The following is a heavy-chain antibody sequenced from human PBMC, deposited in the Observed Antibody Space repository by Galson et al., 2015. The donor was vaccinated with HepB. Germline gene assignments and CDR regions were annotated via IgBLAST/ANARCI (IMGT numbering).Heavy chain of an antibody. V-gene: IGHV3-33*01. CDR1: GFTFSTHG. CDR3: ARGSGYSYGYPFDY. D-gene: IGHD5-18*01. Sequence: SLRLSCAASGFTFSTHGMHWVRQAPGKGLEWVAVIWYDGSNMYYRDSVKGRFIISRDNSKNTLYLQMNSLRAEDTAVYYCARGSGYSYGYPFDYWGQGTLVTVSS. CDR2: IWYDGSNM. J-gene: IGHJ4*02.